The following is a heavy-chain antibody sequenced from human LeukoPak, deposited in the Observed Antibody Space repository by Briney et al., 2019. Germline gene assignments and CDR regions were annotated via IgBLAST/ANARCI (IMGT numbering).Heavy chain of an antibody. CDR1: GFTFSSHT. CDR3: AKPLYSMVRGLFDY. V-gene: IGHV3-48*04. Sequence: PGGSLRLSCAASGFTFSSHTMNWVRQAPGKGLEWISYISGSSSTIYYADSVKGRFTISRDNAKNSLYLQMNSLRAEDTAVYYCAKPLYSMVRGLFDYWGQGTLVTVSS. D-gene: IGHD3-10*01. CDR2: ISGSSSTI. J-gene: IGHJ4*02.